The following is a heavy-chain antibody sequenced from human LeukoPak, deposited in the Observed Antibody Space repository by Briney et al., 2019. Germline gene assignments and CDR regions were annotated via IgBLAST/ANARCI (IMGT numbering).Heavy chain of an antibody. Sequence: GGSLRLSCAASGFTFDDYTMHWVRHAPGKGLEWVSLISWDGGSTYYADSVKGRFTISRDNSKNSLYLQMNSLRAEDTAVYYCARDRYGDIDYWGQGTLVTVSS. CDR3: ARDRYGDIDY. CDR1: GFTFDDYT. D-gene: IGHD4-17*01. V-gene: IGHV3-43*01. CDR2: ISWDGGST. J-gene: IGHJ4*02.